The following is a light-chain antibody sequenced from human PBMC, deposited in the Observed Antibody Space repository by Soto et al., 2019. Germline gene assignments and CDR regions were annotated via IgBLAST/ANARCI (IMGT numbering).Light chain of an antibody. V-gene: IGLV2-8*01. CDR3: SSYAGSNNLV. J-gene: IGLJ3*02. CDR1: SSDIGAYNY. CDR2: EVS. Sequence: QSVLTQPPSASGSPGQSVTLSCTGTSSDIGAYNYVSWYQQHPGKAPKLVIYEVSKRPSGVPDRFSGSQSGNTASLTVSGLQAEDEADSYCSSYAGSNNLVFGGGTKLTVL.